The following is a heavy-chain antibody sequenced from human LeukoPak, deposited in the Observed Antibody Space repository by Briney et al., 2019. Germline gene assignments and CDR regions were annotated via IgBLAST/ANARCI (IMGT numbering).Heavy chain of an antibody. V-gene: IGHV4-30-4*01. CDR3: ARDRSRDGYNDAFDY. CDR1: GGSISSGDYY. J-gene: IGHJ4*02. Sequence: SETLSLTCTVSGGSISSGDYYWSWICQPPGKGLEWIGYIYYSGSTYYNPSLKSRVTISVDTSKNQFSLKLSSVTAADTAVYYCARDRSRDGYNDAFDYWGQGTLVTVSS. D-gene: IGHD5-12*01. CDR2: IYYSGST.